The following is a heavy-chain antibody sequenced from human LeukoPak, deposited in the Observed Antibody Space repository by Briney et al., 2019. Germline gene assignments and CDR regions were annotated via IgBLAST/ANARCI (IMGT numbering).Heavy chain of an antibody. CDR3: ARGPYCGGDCYLFDP. CDR1: GGSISSGGYS. D-gene: IGHD2-21*02. CDR2: IYHSRST. V-gene: IGHV4-30-2*01. J-gene: IGHJ5*02. Sequence: SQTLSLTCAVSGGSISSGGYSWSWIRQPPGKGLEWIGYIYHSRSTYYNPSLKSRVTISVDRSKNQFSLKLSSVTAADTAVYYCARGPYCGGDCYLFDPWGQGTLVTVSS.